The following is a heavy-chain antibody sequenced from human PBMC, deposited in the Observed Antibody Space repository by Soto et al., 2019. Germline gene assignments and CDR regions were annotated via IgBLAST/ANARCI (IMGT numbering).Heavy chain of an antibody. CDR2: IFHSGSP. J-gene: IGHJ2*01. D-gene: IGHD4-17*01. CDR3: ASDLHADGDWYFDL. CDR1: GGSISSGNDS. Sequence: QLRLQEFGSGLVKPSQTLSLTCAVSGGSISSGNDSWSWIRQPPGKALEWIGYIFHSGSPYYNPSLKSRVTRSVDRSMNQFSLRLSSVTAADTAVYYCASDLHADGDWYFDLRGSGTLVTVSS. V-gene: IGHV4-30-2*01.